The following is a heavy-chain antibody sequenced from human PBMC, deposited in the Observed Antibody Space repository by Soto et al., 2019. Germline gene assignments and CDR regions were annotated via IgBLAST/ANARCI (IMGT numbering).Heavy chain of an antibody. CDR1: GGSFSGYY. J-gene: IGHJ5*02. Sequence: QVQLQQWGAGLLKPSETLSLTCAVYGGSFSGYYWSWIRQPPGKGLEWIGEINHSGSTNYNPSLKSRVTISVDTSKNQFSLKLSSVTAADTAVYYCARGVPSGYDLWFGNDENWFDPWGQGTLVTVSS. D-gene: IGHD5-12*01. V-gene: IGHV4-34*01. CDR3: ARGVPSGYDLWFGNDENWFDP. CDR2: INHSGST.